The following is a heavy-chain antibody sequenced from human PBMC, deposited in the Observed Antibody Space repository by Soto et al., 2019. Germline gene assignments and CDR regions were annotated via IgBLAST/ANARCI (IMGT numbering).Heavy chain of an antibody. Sequence: PGGSLRLTCEASGFTFTGDSMTWVRKAPGKGLEWVSSISSHGRDIFYADSVKGRFTISRDNAKDSLHLQMNSLTGEDSAFYYCARGAALAGKLDLWGQGTLVTVS. J-gene: IGHJ4*02. D-gene: IGHD6-19*01. V-gene: IGHV3-21*06. CDR1: GFTFTGDS. CDR3: ARGAALAGKLDL. CDR2: ISSHGRDI.